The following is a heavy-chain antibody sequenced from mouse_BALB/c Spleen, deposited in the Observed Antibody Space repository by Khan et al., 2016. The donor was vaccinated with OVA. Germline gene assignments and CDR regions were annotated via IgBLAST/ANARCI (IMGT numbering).Heavy chain of an antibody. CDR3: ARGNYYGYAMDY. D-gene: IGHD1-1*01. V-gene: IGHV3-2*02. Sequence: EVQLQESGPGLMKPSQSLSLTCTVSGYSITSNYAWNWIRQFPGNKLEWMGYISYSGSTNYNPSLKSRISITRDTSKNQFFLQLNSVTTVDTATYYCARGNYYGYAMDYWGQGTSVTVSS. CDR2: ISYSGST. CDR1: GYSITSNYA. J-gene: IGHJ4*01.